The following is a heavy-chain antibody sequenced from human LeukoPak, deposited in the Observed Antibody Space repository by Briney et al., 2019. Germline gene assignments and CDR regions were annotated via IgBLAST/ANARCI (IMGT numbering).Heavy chain of an antibody. J-gene: IGHJ4*02. D-gene: IGHD2-2*03. Sequence: GGSLRLSCAASGFTFSDYYMSWIRQAPGKGLEWVSYISSSGSTIYYADSVKGRFTISRDNAKNTVYLQMNSLRAEDTAVYYCAKDLDIVVVPAAPDYWGQGTLVTVSS. CDR2: ISSSGSTI. CDR1: GFTFSDYY. V-gene: IGHV3-11*01. CDR3: AKDLDIVVVPAAPDY.